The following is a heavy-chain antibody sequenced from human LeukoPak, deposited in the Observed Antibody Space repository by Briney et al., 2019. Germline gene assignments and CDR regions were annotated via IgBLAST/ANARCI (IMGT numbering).Heavy chain of an antibody. CDR1: GLTFSSYA. J-gene: IGHJ3*02. V-gene: IGHV3-23*01. CDR2: ISGGGGTT. D-gene: IGHD4-17*01. CDR3: ANSLKEPTTPRAFDI. Sequence: PGGSLRLSCAASGLTFSSYAMNWVRQAAGKGLEWVSAISGGGGTTYYADSVKGRFTISRDNSKNSVYLQMNSLRADDTAIYYCANSLKEPTTPRAFDIWGQGTMVTVSS.